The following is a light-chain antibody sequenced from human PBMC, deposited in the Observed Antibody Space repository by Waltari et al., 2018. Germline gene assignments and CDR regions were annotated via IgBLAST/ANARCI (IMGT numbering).Light chain of an antibody. CDR2: EDT. J-gene: IGLJ1*01. CDR1: ELPRKY. V-gene: IGLV3-10*01. CDR3: YSSDSTGLRV. Sequence: SYELTPPPSVSVSPGQTARITCSGHELPRKYAYWFQQKSVQAPRLVIYEDTKRPSGIPERFSGSSSGTVATLTISGAQVDDDADYYCYSSDSTGLRVFGGGTTVVVL.